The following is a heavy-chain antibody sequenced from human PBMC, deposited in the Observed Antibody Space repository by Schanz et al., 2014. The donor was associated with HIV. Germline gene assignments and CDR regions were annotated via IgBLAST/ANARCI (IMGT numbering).Heavy chain of an antibody. Sequence: QVQLVQSGAEGRKPGASVKVSCKASGYTFTSYGISWVRQAPGQGLEWMGGIIPIFGTANSAQRFQGRVTITADESASTAYMELSGLTSDDTAVYYCARGLKDYYYALDVWGQGTTVIVSS. V-gene: IGHV1-69*01. CDR3: ARGLKDYYYALDV. J-gene: IGHJ6*02. CDR1: GYTFTSYG. CDR2: IIPIFGTA. D-gene: IGHD3-16*01.